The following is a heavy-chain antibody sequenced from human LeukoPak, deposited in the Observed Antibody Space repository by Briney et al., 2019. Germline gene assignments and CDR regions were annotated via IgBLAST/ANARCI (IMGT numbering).Heavy chain of an antibody. CDR2: ISAYNGNT. J-gene: IGHJ6*02. CDR3: ARDLCGGDCYGMDV. CDR1: GYTFTSYG. Sequence: ASVKVSFKASGYTFTSYGISWVRQAPGQGLEWMGWISAYNGNTNYAQKPQGRITMTTDTSTSTAYMELRSLRSDDTAVYYCARDLCGGDCYGMDVWGQGTTVTVSS. D-gene: IGHD2-21*01. V-gene: IGHV1-18*01.